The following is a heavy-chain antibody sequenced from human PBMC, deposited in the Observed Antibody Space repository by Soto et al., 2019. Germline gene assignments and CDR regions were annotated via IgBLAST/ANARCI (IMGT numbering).Heavy chain of an antibody. J-gene: IGHJ4*02. D-gene: IGHD2-2*01. Sequence: SVKVSCKASGGTFSSYAISWVRQAPGQGLEWMGGIIPISGTANYAQKFQGRVTITADESTSTAYMELSSLRSEDTAVYYCARGPVVPASGSADYWGQGTLVTVSS. CDR3: ARGPVVPASGSADY. V-gene: IGHV1-69*13. CDR2: IIPISGTA. CDR1: GGTFSSYA.